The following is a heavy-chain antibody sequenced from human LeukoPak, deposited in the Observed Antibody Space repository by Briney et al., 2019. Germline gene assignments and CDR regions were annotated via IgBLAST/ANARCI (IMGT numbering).Heavy chain of an antibody. Sequence: PGGSLRLSCAASGFTFSSYSMHWVRQAPGKGLEWVAIISKDGSNKYYADSVKGRFTISRGNSKNTLYLELNSLRAEDTAVYYCARESYGDYFFDYWGQGTLVTVSS. J-gene: IGHJ4*02. D-gene: IGHD4-17*01. CDR3: ARESYGDYFFDY. CDR1: GFTFSSYS. V-gene: IGHV3-30-3*01. CDR2: ISKDGSNK.